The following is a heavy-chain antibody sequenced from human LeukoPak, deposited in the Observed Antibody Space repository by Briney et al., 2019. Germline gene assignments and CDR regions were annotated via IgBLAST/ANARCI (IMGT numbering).Heavy chain of an antibody. J-gene: IGHJ6*03. V-gene: IGHV3-20*04. D-gene: IGHD6-19*01. CDR2: IDWNGGST. CDR3: ARDKYSSGWYDYYYYMDV. Sequence: GGSLRLSCATSGFTFDDYGMSWARKAPGKGLKWAPGIDWNGGSTGYADSVKGRFTISRDNSKNTLYLQMNSLRAEDTAVYYCARDKYSSGWYDYYYYMDVWGKGTTVTVSS. CDR1: GFTFDDYG.